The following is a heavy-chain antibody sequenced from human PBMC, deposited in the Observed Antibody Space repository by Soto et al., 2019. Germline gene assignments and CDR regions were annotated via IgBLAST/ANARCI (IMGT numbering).Heavy chain of an antibody. CDR1: GYTFITYG. CDR3: ARDKDRLQLGGNYYYILDV. CDR2: ISSYNGNT. D-gene: IGHD5-12*01. V-gene: IGHV1-18*01. Sequence: GASVKVSCKASGYTFITYGISWVRQAPGQGLEWMGWISSYNGNTNYAQKFQDRLTITADESTNTAYMELSGLRSDDTAVYYCARDKDRLQLGGNYYYILDVWGQGTTVTVSS. J-gene: IGHJ6*02.